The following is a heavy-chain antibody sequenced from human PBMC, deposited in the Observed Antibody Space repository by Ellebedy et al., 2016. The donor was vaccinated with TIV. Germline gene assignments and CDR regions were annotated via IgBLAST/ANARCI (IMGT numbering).Heavy chain of an antibody. D-gene: IGHD6-19*01. CDR3: ARDFFRAVAGTRWFDP. J-gene: IGHJ5*02. Sequence: PGGSLRLSCAASGFTFSSYGMHWVRQAPGKGLEWVAFIRYDGSNKYYADSVKGRFTISRDNAKNSLYLQMNSLRAEDTAVYYCARDFFRAVAGTRWFDPWGQGTLVTVSS. V-gene: IGHV3-30*02. CDR1: GFTFSSYG. CDR2: IRYDGSNK.